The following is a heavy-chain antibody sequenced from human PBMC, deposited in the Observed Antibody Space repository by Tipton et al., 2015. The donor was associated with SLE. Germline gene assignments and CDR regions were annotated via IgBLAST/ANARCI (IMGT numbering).Heavy chain of an antibody. Sequence: TLSLTCSVSGGSISSHYWSWIRQPPGKGLEWVGYIYYNGRTNYNPPLRSRVTISVDTSKNQFSLKLNSVTAADTAVYYCARRHSSGFTEYFDYWGQGTLVTVPS. D-gene: IGHD6-19*01. CDR1: GGSISSHY. J-gene: IGHJ4*02. CDR2: IYYNGRT. CDR3: ARRHSSGFTEYFDY. V-gene: IGHV4-59*11.